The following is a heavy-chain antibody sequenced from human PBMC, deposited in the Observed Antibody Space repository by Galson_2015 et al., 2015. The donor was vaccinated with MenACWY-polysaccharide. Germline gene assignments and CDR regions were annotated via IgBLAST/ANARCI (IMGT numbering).Heavy chain of an antibody. D-gene: IGHD6-25*01. Sequence: SLRLSCAASGFTFSSYWMHWVRHVPGKGLVWVSRISSDGSSTSYACAVKGRITISKYNAQNSLHLQINSLKVEDTAVYYCARVKGGDSTGCHHAYYFDYAGRGTLATVSS. CDR3: ARVKGGDSTGCHHAYYFDY. CDR1: GFTFSSYW. CDR2: ISSDGSST. V-gene: IGHV3-74*01. J-gene: IGHJ4*02.